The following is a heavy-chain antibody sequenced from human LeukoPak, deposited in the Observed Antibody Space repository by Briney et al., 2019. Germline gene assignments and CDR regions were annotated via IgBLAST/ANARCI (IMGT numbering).Heavy chain of an antibody. CDR1: GYSISSGYY. Sequence: SETLSLTCAVSGYSISSGYYWGWVRQPPGKGLEWIGSIYHSGSTYYNPSLKSRVTISVDTSKNQLSLKLSSLTAGEMAVYYCARHEYSGSYYGLSWFDPWGQGTLVTVSS. CDR2: IYHSGST. CDR3: ARHEYSGSYYGLSWFDP. J-gene: IGHJ5*02. V-gene: IGHV4-38-2*01. D-gene: IGHD1-26*01.